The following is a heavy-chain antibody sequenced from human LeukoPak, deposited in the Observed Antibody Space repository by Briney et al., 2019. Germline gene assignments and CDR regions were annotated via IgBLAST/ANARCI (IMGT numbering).Heavy chain of an antibody. J-gene: IGHJ6*02. CDR2: IYYSGST. Sequence: SETLSLTCAVSGGSISSGGYSWSWIRQHPGKGLEWIGYIYYSGSTYYNPSLKSRVTISVDTSKNQFSLKLSSVTAADTAVYYCACTNSDYYYGMDVWGQGTTVTVSS. V-gene: IGHV4-31*11. CDR3: ACTNSDYYYGMDV. CDR1: GGSISSGGYS.